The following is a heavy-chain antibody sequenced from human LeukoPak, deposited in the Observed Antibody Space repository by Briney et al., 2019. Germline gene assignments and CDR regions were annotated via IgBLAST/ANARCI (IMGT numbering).Heavy chain of an antibody. CDR2: ISGSGGST. V-gene: IGHV3-23*01. J-gene: IGHJ5*02. Sequence: GGSLRLSCAASGFTLSSYAMSWVRQAPGKGLEWVSAISGSGGSTYYADSVKGRFTISRDNSKNTLYLQMNSLRAEDTAVYYCAKGEGGGHGNWFDPWGQGTLVTVSS. CDR3: AKGEGGGHGNWFDP. CDR1: GFTLSSYA. D-gene: IGHD3-16*01.